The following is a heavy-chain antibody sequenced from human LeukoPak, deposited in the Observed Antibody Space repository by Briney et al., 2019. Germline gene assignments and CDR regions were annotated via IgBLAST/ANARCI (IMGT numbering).Heavy chain of an antibody. V-gene: IGHV3-21*01. CDR3: ASQTGDLGGFDY. D-gene: IGHD7-27*01. CDR2: ISSSSSYI. J-gene: IGHJ4*02. Sequence: GGSLRLSCAASGFTFSSYSMNWARQAPGKGLEWVSSISSSSSYIYYADSVKGRFTISRDNAKNSLYLQMNSLRAEDTAVYYCASQTGDLGGFDYWGQGTLVTVSS. CDR1: GFTFSSYS.